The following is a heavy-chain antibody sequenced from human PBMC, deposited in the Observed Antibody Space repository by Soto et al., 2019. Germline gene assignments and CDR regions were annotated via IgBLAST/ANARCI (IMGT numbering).Heavy chain of an antibody. J-gene: IGHJ6*02. CDR1: GYTLTELS. V-gene: IGHV1-24*01. D-gene: IGHD5-18*01. Sequence: QVQLVQSGAEVKKPGASVKVSCKVSGYTLTELSMHWVRQAPGKGLEWMGGFDPEDGETIYAQKFQGRVTMTEDTATDTAYMELSSLRSEDTAVYYCSTADTVLARYGMDVWGQGTTVTVSS. CDR2: FDPEDGET. CDR3: STADTVLARYGMDV.